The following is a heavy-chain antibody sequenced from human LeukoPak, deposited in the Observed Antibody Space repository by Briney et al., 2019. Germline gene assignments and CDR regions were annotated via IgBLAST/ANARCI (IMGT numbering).Heavy chain of an antibody. CDR2: IYSGGTT. CDR1: GFTVSSNY. Sequence: GRSLRLSCAASGFTVSSNYMSWVRQAPGKGLEWVSVIYSGGTTYYADSVKGRFTIPRDNSKNTLHLQMNSLRAEDTAVYYCARDQYSYAHAAHWGQGTLVTVSS. J-gene: IGHJ4*02. D-gene: IGHD5-18*01. V-gene: IGHV3-66*01. CDR3: ARDQYSYAHAAH.